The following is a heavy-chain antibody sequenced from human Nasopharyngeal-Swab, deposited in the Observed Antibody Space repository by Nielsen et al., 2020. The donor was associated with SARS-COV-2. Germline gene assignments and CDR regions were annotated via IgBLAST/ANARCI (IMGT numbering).Heavy chain of an antibody. D-gene: IGHD3-3*01. CDR3: ARHAPSTYYDFWSGGHNWFDP. CDR2: IYYSGSI. V-gene: IGHV4-39*01. CDR1: GGSISSGGYY. J-gene: IGHJ5*02. Sequence: SETLSLTCTVSGGSISSGGYYWSWIRQHPGKGLEWIGSIYYSGSIYYNPSLKSRVTISVDTSKNQFSLKLSSVTAADTAVYFCARHAPSTYYDFWSGGHNWFDPWGQGTLVTVSS.